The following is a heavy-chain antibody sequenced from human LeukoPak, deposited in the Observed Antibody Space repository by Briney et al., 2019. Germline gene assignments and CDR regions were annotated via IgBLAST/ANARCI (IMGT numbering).Heavy chain of an antibody. CDR2: ISGSGGST. D-gene: IGHD3-3*02. CDR3: ASFPLVDAFDI. CDR1: GFTFSSYG. Sequence: GGSLRLSCAGSGFTFSSYGMSGVRQAPGKGLEWVSAISGSGGSTYYADSVKGRFTISRDNSKNTLYLQMNSLRAEDTAVYYCASFPLVDAFDIWGQGTMVTVST. J-gene: IGHJ3*02. V-gene: IGHV3-23*01.